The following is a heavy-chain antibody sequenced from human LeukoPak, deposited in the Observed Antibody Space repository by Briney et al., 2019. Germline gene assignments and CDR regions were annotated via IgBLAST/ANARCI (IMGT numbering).Heavy chain of an antibody. V-gene: IGHV4-61*02. J-gene: IGHJ6*03. D-gene: IGHD4-17*01. CDR2: IYTSGST. Sequence: SETLSLTCTVSGGSISSGSYYWSWIRQPAGKGLEWIGRIYTSGSTNYNPSLKSRVTISVDTSKNQFSLKLSSVTAADTAVYYCARGISTVTPYYYYYYMDVWGKGTTVTVSS. CDR1: GGSISSGSYY. CDR3: ARGISTVTPYYYYYYMDV.